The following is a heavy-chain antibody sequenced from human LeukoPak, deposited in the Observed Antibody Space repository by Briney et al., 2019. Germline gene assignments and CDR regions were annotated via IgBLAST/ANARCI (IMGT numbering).Heavy chain of an antibody. CDR2: IYYSGST. D-gene: IGHD3-10*01. J-gene: IGHJ4*02. V-gene: IGHV4-31*03. Sequence: SQTLSLTCTVSGGAISSGGYYWSWIRQHPGKGLEWIGYIYYSGSTYYNPSLKSRVTISVDTSKNQFSLTLSSVTAADTAVYYCARLYYGSGSYHFDYWGQGTLVTVSS. CDR3: ARLYYGSGSYHFDY. CDR1: GGAISSGGYY.